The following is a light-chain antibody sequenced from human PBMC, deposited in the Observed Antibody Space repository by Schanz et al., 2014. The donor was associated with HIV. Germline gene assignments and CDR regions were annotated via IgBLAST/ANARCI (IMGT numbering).Light chain of an antibody. J-gene: IGKJ1*01. V-gene: IGKV3-20*01. CDR1: QSVKSNF. CDR3: QQYGSLPWT. CDR2: GAS. Sequence: EIVLTQSPGTLSLSPGERGTLSCRASQSVKSNFIGWYQQKPGQAPRLLIFGASNRATGIPDRFSGSGSGTDFTLTISRLEPEDFAVYYCQQYGSLPWTFGQGTKVEVK.